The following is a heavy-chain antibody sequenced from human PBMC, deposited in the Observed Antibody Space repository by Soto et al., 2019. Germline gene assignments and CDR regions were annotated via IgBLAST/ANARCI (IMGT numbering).Heavy chain of an antibody. J-gene: IGHJ4*02. D-gene: IGHD3-9*01. CDR3: AKDVNYDILAGYYYY. CDR1: GFSLSNYG. V-gene: IGHV3-23*01. Sequence: EVQLLESGGGLGQPGGSPRLSCAASGFSLSNYGMTWVRQAPGKGLEWVSTIRGSNGDTYYGDSVKGRFTISRDISKNTLYLQMSSLRAEDTAVYYCAKDVNYDILAGYYYYWGQGTLVTVSP. CDR2: IRGSNGDT.